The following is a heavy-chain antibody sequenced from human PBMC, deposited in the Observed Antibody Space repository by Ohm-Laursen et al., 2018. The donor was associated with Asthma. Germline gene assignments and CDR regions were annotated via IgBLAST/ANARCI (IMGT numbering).Heavy chain of an antibody. J-gene: IGHJ2*01. CDR2: INHIGST. CDR1: GGSLSEYY. D-gene: IGHD4-17*01. V-gene: IGHV4-34*01. Sequence: TLSLTCSVSGGSLSEYYWTWIRQSPGKGLEWIGEINHIGSTNYNPSLKTLVTISVDTSKNQFSLRLSSVTAADTAVYYCAKGPDDYGDYLDWYFDGWGRGTLVTVSS. CDR3: AKGPDDYGDYLDWYFDG.